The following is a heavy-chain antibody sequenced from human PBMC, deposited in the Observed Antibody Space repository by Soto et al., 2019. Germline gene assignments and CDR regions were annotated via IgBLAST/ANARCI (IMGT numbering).Heavy chain of an antibody. CDR2: IYYSGST. CDR1: GGSISSGDYY. Sequence: SETMSLTCTVSGGSISSGDYYWSWIRQPPGKGLEWIGYIYYSGSTYYNPSLKSRVTISVDTSKNQFSLKLSSVTAADTAVYYCVSAHGVHHHYDRDVCCQRTTVTV. D-gene: IGHD2-8*01. CDR3: VSAHGVHHHYDRDV. V-gene: IGHV4-30-4*01. J-gene: IGHJ6*02.